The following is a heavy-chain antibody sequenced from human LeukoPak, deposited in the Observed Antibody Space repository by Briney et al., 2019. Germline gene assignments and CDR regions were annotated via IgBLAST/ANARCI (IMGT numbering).Heavy chain of an antibody. CDR3: SRNGLVDFDY. Sequence: PGGSLRLSCTTSGFAFDDFAMSWVRQPAGKGLEWVGFIRRRAYGGAAGYAASVKGRFIISRDDSKGIAYLQMNSLKTEDTAVYYCSRNGLVDFDYWGQGSRVIVSP. CDR2: IRRRAYGGAA. V-gene: IGHV3-49*04. J-gene: IGHJ4*02. CDR1: GFAFDDFA.